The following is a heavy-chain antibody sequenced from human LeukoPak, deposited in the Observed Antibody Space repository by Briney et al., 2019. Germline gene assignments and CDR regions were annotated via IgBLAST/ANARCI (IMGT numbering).Heavy chain of an antibody. J-gene: IGHJ4*02. CDR1: GFTFDDYA. Sequence: PGGSLRLSCAASGFTFDDYAMHWVRQAPGKGLEWVSGISWNSGSIGYADSVKGRFTISRDNAKNSLYLQMNSLRAEDTALYYCANGGTIDYWGQGTLVTVSS. CDR2: ISWNSGSI. CDR3: ANGGTIDY. D-gene: IGHD3-3*01. V-gene: IGHV3-9*01.